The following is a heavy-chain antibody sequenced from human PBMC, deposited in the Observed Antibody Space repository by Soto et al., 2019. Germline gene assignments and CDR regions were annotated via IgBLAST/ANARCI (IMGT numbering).Heavy chain of an antibody. V-gene: IGHV5-51*01. Sequence: GESLKISCKASGYSFTSYWIGWVRQMPGKGLEWMGIIYPGDSDTRYSPSFQGQVTISADQSISTAYLQWTSLTPSDTAIYYCARRHGGTYFEPYNWFAPWGQGTLVTVSS. CDR2: IYPGDSDT. D-gene: IGHD1-26*01. CDR1: GYSFTSYW. J-gene: IGHJ5*02. CDR3: ARRHGGTYFEPYNWFAP.